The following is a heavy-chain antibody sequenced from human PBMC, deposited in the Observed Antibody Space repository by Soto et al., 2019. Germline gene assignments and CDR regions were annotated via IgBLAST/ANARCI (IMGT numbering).Heavy chain of an antibody. Sequence: EVQLVESGGGLVQPGRSLRLCCAASGFTFDDYAMHWVRQAPGKGLEWVSGISWNSGSIGYADSVKGRFTISRDNAKNSLYLQMNSLRAEDTALYYCAKEGTITMVRGVLDYWGQGTLVTVSS. V-gene: IGHV3-9*01. CDR2: ISWNSGSI. D-gene: IGHD3-10*01. CDR3: AKEGTITMVRGVLDY. CDR1: GFTFDDYA. J-gene: IGHJ4*02.